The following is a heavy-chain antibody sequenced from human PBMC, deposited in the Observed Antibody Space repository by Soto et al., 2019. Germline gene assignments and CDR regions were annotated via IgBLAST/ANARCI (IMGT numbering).Heavy chain of an antibody. CDR3: ARGRYSGYGMGHPLDY. V-gene: IGHV1-69*02. J-gene: IGHJ4*02. D-gene: IGHD5-12*01. CDR1: GGTFSSYT. CDR2: IIPILGIA. Sequence: GASVKVSCKASGGTFSSYTISWVRQAPGQGLEWMGRIIPILGIANYAQKFQGRVTITADKSTSTAYMELSSLRSEDTAVYYCARGRYSGYGMGHPLDYWGQGTLVTVSS.